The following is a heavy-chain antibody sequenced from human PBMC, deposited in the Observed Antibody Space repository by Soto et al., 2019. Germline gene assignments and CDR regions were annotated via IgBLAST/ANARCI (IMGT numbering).Heavy chain of an antibody. J-gene: IGHJ6*03. CDR2: ISWNSGSI. CDR3: AKDIRHSSGWPRYYYYYMDV. CDR1: GFTFDDYA. D-gene: IGHD6-19*01. V-gene: IGHV3-9*01. Sequence: GGSLRLSCAASGFTFDDYAMHWVRQAPGKGLEWVSGISWNSGSIGYADSVKGRFTISRDNAKNSLYLQMNSLRAEDTALYYCAKDIRHSSGWPRYYYYYMDVWGKGTTVTVSS.